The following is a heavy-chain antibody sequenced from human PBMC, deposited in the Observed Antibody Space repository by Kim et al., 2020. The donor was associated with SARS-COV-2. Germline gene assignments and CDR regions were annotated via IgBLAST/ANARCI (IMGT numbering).Heavy chain of an antibody. Sequence: GGSLRLSCAASGFTFSSYGMHWVRQAPGKGLEWVAVISYDGSNKYYADSVKGRFTISRDNSKNTLYLQMNSLRAEDTAVYYCAKGSRSGYDWLGYYYYGMDVWGQGTTVTVSS. CDR1: GFTFSSYG. CDR3: AKGSRSGYDWLGYYYYGMDV. V-gene: IGHV3-30*18. CDR2: ISYDGSNK. D-gene: IGHD5-12*01. J-gene: IGHJ6*02.